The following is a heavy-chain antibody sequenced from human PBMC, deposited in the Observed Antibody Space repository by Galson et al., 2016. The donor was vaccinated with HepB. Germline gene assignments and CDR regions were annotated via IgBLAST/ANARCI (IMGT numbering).Heavy chain of an antibody. V-gene: IGHV5-51*01. Sequence: QSGAEVKKPGESLKISCKGSGYSFTSYWIGWVRQMPGKGLEWMGIIYPGDSDTRYSPSFQGQVTMSVDKSISTAYLQWSRLKATDTAMYYCTTTPAEYFQHWGQGTLVTVSS. J-gene: IGHJ1*01. CDR1: GYSFTSYW. CDR2: IYPGDSDT. CDR3: TTTPAEYFQH.